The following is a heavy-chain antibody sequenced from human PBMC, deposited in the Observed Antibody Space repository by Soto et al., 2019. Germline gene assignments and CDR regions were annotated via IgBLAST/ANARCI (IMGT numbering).Heavy chain of an antibody. J-gene: IGHJ6*02. CDR1: GYTLTELS. Sequence: ASVKVSCKVSGYTLTELSMHWVRQAPGKGLEWMGWISAYNGNTNYAQKLQGRVTMTTDTSTSTAYMELRSLRSDDAAVYYCARSPRITIFGVVTTGGMDVWGQGTTVTVSS. CDR3: ARSPRITIFGVVTTGGMDV. V-gene: IGHV1-18*01. D-gene: IGHD3-3*01. CDR2: ISAYNGNT.